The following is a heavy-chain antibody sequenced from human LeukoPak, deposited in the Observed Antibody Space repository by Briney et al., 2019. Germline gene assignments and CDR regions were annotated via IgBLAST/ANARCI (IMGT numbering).Heavy chain of an antibody. J-gene: IGHJ3*01. CDR1: GGSISSSSYY. D-gene: IGHD3-9*01. CDR3: ARHVSYYDILTGYTGAFDV. Sequence: SETLSLTCTVSGGSISSSSYYWGWIRRPPGKGLEWIGRIYYSGSTYYNPSLKSRVTISVDTSKNQFSLKLSSVTAADTAVYYCARHVSYYDILTGYTGAFDVWGQGTMVTVSS. V-gene: IGHV4-39*07. CDR2: IYYSGST.